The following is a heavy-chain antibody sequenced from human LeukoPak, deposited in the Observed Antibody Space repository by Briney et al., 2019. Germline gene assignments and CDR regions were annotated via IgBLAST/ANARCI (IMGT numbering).Heavy chain of an antibody. CDR2: IYHSGST. J-gene: IGHJ6*02. Sequence: SQTLSLTCAVSGGSISSGGYSWRWIRQPPGKGLEWIGYIYHSGSTYYNPSLKSRVTISVDRSKNQFPLKLSSVTAADTAVYYCARVPDYYYYGMDVWGQGTTVTVSS. CDR1: GGSISSGGYS. CDR3: ARVPDYYYYGMDV. V-gene: IGHV4-30-2*01.